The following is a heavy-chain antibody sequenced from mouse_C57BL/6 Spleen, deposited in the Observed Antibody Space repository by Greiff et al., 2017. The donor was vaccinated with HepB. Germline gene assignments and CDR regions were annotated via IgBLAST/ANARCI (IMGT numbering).Heavy chain of an antibody. CDR1: GFSLTSYG. V-gene: IGHV2-2*01. CDR2: IWSGGST. J-gene: IGHJ4*01. CDR3: ARDSNYNYAMDY. Sequence: QVQLQQSGPGLVQPSQRLSITCTVSGFSLTSYGVHWVRQSPGKGLEWLGVIWSGGSTDYNAAFISRLSISKDNSKSQVFFKMNSLQADDTAIYYCARDSNYNYAMDYWGQGTSVTVSS. D-gene: IGHD2-5*01.